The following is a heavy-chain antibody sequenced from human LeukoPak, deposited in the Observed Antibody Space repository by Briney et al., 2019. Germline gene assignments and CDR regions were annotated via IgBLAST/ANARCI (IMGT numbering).Heavy chain of an antibody. D-gene: IGHD3-22*01. CDR1: GFTFSSYA. CDR2: ISGSAGST. CDR3: AKAEYYYDSTGYRPQYYFDY. Sequence: PGGSLRLSCAASGFTFSSYAMNWVRQAPGKGLEWFSAISGSAGSTYYADSVKGRFTISRDNSKNTLYLQMNSLRAEDTAVYYCAKAEYYYDSTGYRPQYYFDYWGQGTLVTVSS. J-gene: IGHJ4*02. V-gene: IGHV3-23*01.